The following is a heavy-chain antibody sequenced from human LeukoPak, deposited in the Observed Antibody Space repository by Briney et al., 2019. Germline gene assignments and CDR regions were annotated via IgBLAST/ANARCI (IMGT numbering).Heavy chain of an antibody. J-gene: IGHJ6*02. V-gene: IGHV1-8*01. CDR1: GYTFTSDD. Sequence: GASVKVSCKASGYTFTSDDINGVRQATVQGLECMGWMNPNSGNTGYAQTFQGRVTMTRNTSISTAYMELSSLRSEDTAVYYCARAPSVAGTIWYYYYGMDVWGQGTTVTVSS. CDR3: ARAPSVAGTIWYYYYGMDV. CDR2: MNPNSGNT. D-gene: IGHD6-19*01.